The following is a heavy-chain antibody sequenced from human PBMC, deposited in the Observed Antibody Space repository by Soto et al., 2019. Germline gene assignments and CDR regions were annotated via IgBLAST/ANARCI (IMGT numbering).Heavy chain of an antibody. CDR2: ISYDGSNK. CDR1: VFTFSSYA. CDR3: ARVGDYGSGSYYNAPDYYYYGMDV. J-gene: IGHJ6*02. D-gene: IGHD3-10*01. Sequence: QVQLVESGGGVVQPGRSLRLSCADSVFTFSSYAVHWVRQAPGKGLEWVAVISYDGSNKYYADSVKGRFTISRDNSKNTLYLQMNSLRAEDTAVYYCARVGDYGSGSYYNAPDYYYYGMDVWGQGTTVTVSS. V-gene: IGHV3-30-3*01.